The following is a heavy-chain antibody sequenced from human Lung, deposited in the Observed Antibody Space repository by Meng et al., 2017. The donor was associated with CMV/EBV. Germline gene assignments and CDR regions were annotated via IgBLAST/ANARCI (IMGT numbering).Heavy chain of an antibody. D-gene: IGHD6-13*01. CDR2: ISGGSDYM. V-gene: IGHV3-21*01. Sequence: GEXXKISCVASGFTFSSYTMNWVRQAPGKGLEWVSSISGGSDYMYYADSMKGRVTISRDNAKNSLFLQLNSLRAEDTAVYYCTKDRGLASGWFIHWGQGTLVTVSS. J-gene: IGHJ4*02. CDR1: GFTFSSYT. CDR3: TKDRGLASGWFIH.